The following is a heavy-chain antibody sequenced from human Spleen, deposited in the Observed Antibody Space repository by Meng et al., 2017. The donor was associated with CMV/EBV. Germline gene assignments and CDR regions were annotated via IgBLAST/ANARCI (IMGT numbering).Heavy chain of an antibody. J-gene: IGHJ5*02. CDR3: LTDGA. CDR1: GYTFSEYY. Sequence: ASVKVSCKGSGYTFSEYYIHWVRQAPGQGLEWMGLIKPSGGDTNYAQNFQGRVTMTRDTSISTAYMELSRLRSDDTAVYYCLTDGALGQGTLVTVSS. D-gene: IGHD2-21*02. V-gene: IGHV1-2*02. CDR2: IKPSGGDT.